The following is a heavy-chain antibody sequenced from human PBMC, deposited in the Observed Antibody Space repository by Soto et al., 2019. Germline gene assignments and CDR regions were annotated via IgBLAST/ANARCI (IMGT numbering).Heavy chain of an antibody. J-gene: IGHJ5*02. CDR2: IYYSGST. CDR3: ARTYYYDSSGYGFDP. V-gene: IGHV4-30-4*01. Sequence: SETLALTCTVSGGSISSGDYYWSWIRQPPGKGLEWIGYIYYSGSTYYNPSLKSRVTISVDTSKNQFSLKLSSVTAADTAVYYCARTYYYDSSGYGFDPWGQGTLVTVSS. CDR1: GGSISSGDYY. D-gene: IGHD3-22*01.